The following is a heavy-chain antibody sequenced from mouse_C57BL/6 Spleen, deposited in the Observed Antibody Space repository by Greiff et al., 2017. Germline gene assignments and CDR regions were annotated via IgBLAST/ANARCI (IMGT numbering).Heavy chain of an antibody. D-gene: IGHD1-1*01. V-gene: IGHV1-4*01. J-gene: IGHJ2*01. CDR1: GYTFTSYT. CDR2: INTSSGYT. CDR3: ARSGRITTVVATGLDY. Sequence: QVQLQQSGAELARPGASVKMSCKASGYTFTSYTMHWVQQRPGQGLEWIGYINTSSGYTKYNQTFKDQATLTADKSYSTAYMQLNRLTSEDSAVYYCARSGRITTVVATGLDYWGQGTTLTVSA.